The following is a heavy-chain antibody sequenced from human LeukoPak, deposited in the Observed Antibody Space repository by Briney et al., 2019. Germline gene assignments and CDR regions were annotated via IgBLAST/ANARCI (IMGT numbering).Heavy chain of an antibody. CDR3: AKEGAAAGPDFDY. V-gene: IGHV4-4*07. CDR1: GASISNSC. J-gene: IGHJ4*02. D-gene: IGHD6-13*01. Sequence: PSETLSLTCTVSGASISNSCLSWIRQPAGRGLEWIGRIYNSGITNYNPSLKSRVTMSVDTSKNQFSLKLNSVTAADTAVYYCAKEGAAAGPDFDYWGQGTLVTVSS. CDR2: IYNSGIT.